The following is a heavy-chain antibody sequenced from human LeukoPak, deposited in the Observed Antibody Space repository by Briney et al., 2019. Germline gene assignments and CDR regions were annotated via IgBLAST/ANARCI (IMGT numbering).Heavy chain of an antibody. Sequence: PGGSLRLSCAASGFTFTNYVMSWVRQAPGKGLEWVSAISGSGGTTYYPDSVKGRFTISRDNSKNTLYLQMNSLRAEDTAVYYCAKDGGEYYDILTGYYPRLYYMDVWGKGTTVTISS. D-gene: IGHD3-9*01. V-gene: IGHV3-23*01. J-gene: IGHJ6*03. CDR2: ISGSGGTT. CDR1: GFTFTNYV. CDR3: AKDGGEYYDILTGYYPRLYYMDV.